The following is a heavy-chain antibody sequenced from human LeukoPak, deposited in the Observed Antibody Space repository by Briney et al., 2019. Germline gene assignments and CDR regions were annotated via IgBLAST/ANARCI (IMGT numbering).Heavy chain of an antibody. D-gene: IGHD2-2*01. V-gene: IGHV3-30*02. J-gene: IGHJ1*01. Sequence: GGSLRLSCAASGFTFSTYGMHWVRQAPGKGLEWVAFIRSDGSNKYYADSVKGRFTISRDNSKNTLYLQMNSLRAEDTAVYYCAKDLHDCSSTSCYGGYFQHWGQGTLVTVSS. CDR3: AKDLHDCSSTSCYGGYFQH. CDR1: GFTFSTYG. CDR2: IRSDGSNK.